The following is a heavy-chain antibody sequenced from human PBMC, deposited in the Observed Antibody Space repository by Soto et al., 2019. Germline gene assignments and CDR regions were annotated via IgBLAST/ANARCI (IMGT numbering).Heavy chain of an antibody. V-gene: IGHV5-10-1*01. CDR1: GYSFTGYW. CDR2: IDPSDSYT. CDR3: ARRNCSGGCCYSVLGAYYYGMDV. D-gene: IGHD2-15*01. J-gene: IGHJ6*02. Sequence: GESLKISCKGSGYSFTGYWISWVRQMPGKGLEWMGRIDPSDSYTNYSPSFQGHVTISADKSISTAYLQWSSLKASDTAMYYCARRNCSGGCCYSVLGAYYYGMDVWGQGTTVTVSS.